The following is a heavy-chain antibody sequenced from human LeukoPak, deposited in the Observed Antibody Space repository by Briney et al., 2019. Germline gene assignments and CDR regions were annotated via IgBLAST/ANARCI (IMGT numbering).Heavy chain of an antibody. CDR3: ARDYGDYGGLGY. CDR2: ISSSSSYI. J-gene: IGHJ4*02. D-gene: IGHD4-17*01. Sequence: PGGSLRLSCAASGFTFSSYSMNWVRQAPGKGLEWVSSISSSSSYIYYADSVKGRFTISRDNAKNSLYLQVNSLRAEDTAVYYCARDYGDYGGLGYWGQGTLVTVSS. CDR1: GFTFSSYS. V-gene: IGHV3-21*01.